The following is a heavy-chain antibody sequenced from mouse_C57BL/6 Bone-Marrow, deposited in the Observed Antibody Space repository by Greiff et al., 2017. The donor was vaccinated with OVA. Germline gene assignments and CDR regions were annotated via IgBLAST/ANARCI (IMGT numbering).Heavy chain of an antibody. D-gene: IGHD2-5*01. CDR3: TGAYYSKRYFDV. CDR2: IRLKSDNYAT. V-gene: IGHV6-3*01. CDR1: GFTFSNYW. Sequence: EVQLVESGGGLVQPGGSMKLSCVASGFTFSNYWMNWVRQSPEKGLEWVAQIRLKSDNYATHYAESVKGRFTISRDDSKSSVYLQMNNLRAEDTGIYYCTGAYYSKRYFDVWGTGTTVTVSS. J-gene: IGHJ1*03.